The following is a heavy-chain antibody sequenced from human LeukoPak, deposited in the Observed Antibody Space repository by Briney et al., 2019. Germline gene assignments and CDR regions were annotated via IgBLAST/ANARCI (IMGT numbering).Heavy chain of an antibody. CDR1: GCSISSYY. CDR3: ARLDRFWLDRWFDP. D-gene: IGHD3-9*01. J-gene: IGHJ5*02. Sequence: SETLSLTCTVSGCSISSYYWSWIRQPPGKGLEWIGYIYYSGSTNYNPSLKSRVTISVDTSKNKFYLKLSSVTAADTAVYYCARLDRFWLDRWFDPLSQGTLVTVSP. CDR2: IYYSGST. V-gene: IGHV4-59*08.